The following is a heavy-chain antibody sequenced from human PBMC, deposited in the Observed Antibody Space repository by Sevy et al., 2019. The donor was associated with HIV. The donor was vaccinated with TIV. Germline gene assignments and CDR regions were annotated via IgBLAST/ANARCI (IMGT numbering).Heavy chain of an antibody. CDR1: GFTFSSYA. J-gene: IGHJ6*02. D-gene: IGHD6-19*01. CDR3: ARGIAGYSSGWYALYGMDV. CDR2: ISGSGGST. V-gene: IGHV3-23*01. Sequence: GGSLRLSCAASGFTFSSYAMSWVRQAPGKGLEWVSAISGSGGSTYYADSVKGRFTISRDNSKNTLYLQMNSLRAEDTAVYYCARGIAGYSSGWYALYGMDVWGQGTTVTVSS.